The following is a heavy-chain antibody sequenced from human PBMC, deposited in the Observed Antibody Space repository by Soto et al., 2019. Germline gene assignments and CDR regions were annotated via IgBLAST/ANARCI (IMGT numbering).Heavy chain of an antibody. CDR3: ARGTVGYCSSGICFGYADR. V-gene: IGHV4-31*03. Sequence: QVQLQESGPGLVNPSQTLSLTCTVSGGSIRSDIYYWTWVRQHPGKGLEWIGYIYHSGSTYYNPSLKSRLTISVDTSKNEFSLKMSSVTAADTAVYYCARGTVGYCSSGICFGYADRWGQGTLVTVSS. J-gene: IGHJ5*02. CDR1: GGSIRSDIYY. CDR2: IYHSGST. D-gene: IGHD2-15*01.